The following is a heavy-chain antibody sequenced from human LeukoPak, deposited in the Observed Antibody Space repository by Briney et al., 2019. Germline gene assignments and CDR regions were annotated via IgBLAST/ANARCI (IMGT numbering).Heavy chain of an antibody. CDR1: GGSIRSSTYY. D-gene: IGHD1-7*01. Sequence: MPSETLSLTCTVSGGSIRSSTYYWGWIRQPPGKGLEWIGSIYYNGNTYYNPSLESRVTMSVDTSKNQFSLKLTSVSADTAVYYCARTFGNYQYYFDYWGQGSLVAVSS. J-gene: IGHJ4*02. CDR3: ARTFGNYQYYFDY. CDR2: IYYNGNT. V-gene: IGHV4-39*07.